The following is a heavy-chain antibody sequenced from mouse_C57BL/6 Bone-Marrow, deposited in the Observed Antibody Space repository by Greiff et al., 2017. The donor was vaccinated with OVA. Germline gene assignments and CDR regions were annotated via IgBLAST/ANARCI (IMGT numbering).Heavy chain of an antibody. CDR1: GFTFSSYA. D-gene: IGHD2-14*01. J-gene: IGHJ4*01. CDR3: TRLLEAMDN. CDR2: ISSGGDYI. V-gene: IGHV5-9-1*02. Sequence: EVKVVESGEGLVKPGGSLKLSCAASGFTFSSYAMSWVRQTPEKRLEWVAYISSGGDYIYYADTVKGRFTISRNNARNTLYLQISRLKAEDTAMYYCTRLLEAMDNWDRGTSVSVTS.